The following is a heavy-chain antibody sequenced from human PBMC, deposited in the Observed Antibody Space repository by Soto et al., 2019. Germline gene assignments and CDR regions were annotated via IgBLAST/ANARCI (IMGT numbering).Heavy chain of an antibody. Sequence: SETLSLTCTVSGGSISSGGSYWSWIRQHPGKGLEWIGYIYYSGSTYYDTSLKSRVNISADTSKNQFSLKLSSVTAADTAVYYCARDEMAADYYYYYMDVWGKGTTVTVSS. CDR3: ARDEMAADYYYYYMDV. J-gene: IGHJ6*03. D-gene: IGHD6-19*01. V-gene: IGHV4-31*03. CDR2: IYYSGST. CDR1: GGSISSGGSY.